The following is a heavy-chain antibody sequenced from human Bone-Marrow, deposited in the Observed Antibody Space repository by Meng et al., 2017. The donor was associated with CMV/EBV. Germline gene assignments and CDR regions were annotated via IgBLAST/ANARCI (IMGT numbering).Heavy chain of an antibody. V-gene: IGHV3-21*01. CDR2: ISSSSSYI. D-gene: IGHD4-23*01. J-gene: IGHJ4*02. CDR3: VKGWQQLGDS. Sequence: GESLKISCAASGFTFSSYSMNWVRQAPGKGLEWVSSISSSSSYIYYADSVKGRFTISRDNAKNSLYLQMNSLRAEDTAVYYCVKGWQQLGDSWGQGTLVTVSS. CDR1: GFTFSSYS.